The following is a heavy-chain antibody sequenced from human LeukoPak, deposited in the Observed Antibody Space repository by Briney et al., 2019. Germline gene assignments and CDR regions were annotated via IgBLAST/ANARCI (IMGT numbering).Heavy chain of an antibody. V-gene: IGHV3-30*18. CDR2: ISYDGGDR. CDR3: AKDLPARPAIDS. J-gene: IGHJ4*02. CDR1: GFTFRTFG. Sequence: GGSLGLSCAASGFTFRTFGMHWVRQAPGKGLEWLTAISYDGGDRYYADSVKGRFTISRDNSRNTVYLQMDSLRPEDTAIYYCAKDLPARPAIDSWGQGTPVTVSS. D-gene: IGHD6-6*01.